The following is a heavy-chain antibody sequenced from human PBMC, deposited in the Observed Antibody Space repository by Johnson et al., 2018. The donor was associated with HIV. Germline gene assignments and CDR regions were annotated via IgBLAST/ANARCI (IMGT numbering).Heavy chain of an antibody. D-gene: IGHD1-26*01. CDR3: ARDWASGSYFWGRGAVDI. J-gene: IGHJ3*02. CDR1: GFSISYDY. V-gene: IGHV3-53*01. Sequence: VQLVESGGGSIQPGGSLRLSCAASGFSISYDYMSWVRQAPGKGLEWVSRIYSGGNTYHAASVMGRFTIPRHKSENTVYLQMNSRRVADTAVYYCARDWASGSYFWGRGAVDIWGQGTMVTVSS. CDR2: IYSGGNT.